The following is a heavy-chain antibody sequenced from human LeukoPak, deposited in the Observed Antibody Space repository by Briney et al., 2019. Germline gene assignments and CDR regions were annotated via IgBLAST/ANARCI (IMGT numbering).Heavy chain of an antibody. J-gene: IGHJ3*02. V-gene: IGHV1-69*04. CDR3: AGTYCGGDCYPSSPDAFDI. Sequence: SVKVSCKASGGTFSSYAISWVRQAPGQGLEWMGRIIPILGIANYAQKFQGRVTITADKSTSTAYMKLSSLRSEDTAVYYCAGTYCGGDCYPSSPDAFDIWGQGTMVTVSS. CDR2: IIPILGIA. D-gene: IGHD2-21*02. CDR1: GGTFSSYA.